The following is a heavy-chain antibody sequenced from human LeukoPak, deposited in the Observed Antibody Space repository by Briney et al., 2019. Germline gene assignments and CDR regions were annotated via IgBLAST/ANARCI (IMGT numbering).Heavy chain of an antibody. CDR3: ARSGTPYYYYYMDV. CDR1: GGTFSSYA. V-gene: IGHV1-69*13. CDR2: IIPIFGTA. Sequence: ASVKVSCKASGGTFSSYAISWVRQAPGQGLEWMGGIIPIFGTANYAQKFQGRVTITADESTSTAYMELSSLRSEDTAVYYCARSGTPYYYYYMDVWGKGTTVTVSS. J-gene: IGHJ6*03. D-gene: IGHD1-1*01.